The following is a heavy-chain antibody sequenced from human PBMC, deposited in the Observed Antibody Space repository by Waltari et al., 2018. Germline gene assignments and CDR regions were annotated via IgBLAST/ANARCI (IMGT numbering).Heavy chain of an antibody. CDR3: AKIGVLTANFDY. V-gene: IGHV3-23*04. D-gene: IGHD2-21*02. CDR1: GITFSTYA. CDR2: IDNSGRNT. Sequence: DVQLVDSGGGLVQPGGSLRLSCAASGITFSTYAMGWVRQAPGKGLEGVASIDNSGRNTVYADSGKGRFTISRDNAKHTLFLQMSSLRAEDTAVYYCAKIGVLTANFDYWGQGALVTVSS. J-gene: IGHJ4*02.